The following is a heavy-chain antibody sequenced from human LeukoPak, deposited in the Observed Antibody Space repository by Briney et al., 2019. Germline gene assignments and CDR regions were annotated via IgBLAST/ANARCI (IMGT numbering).Heavy chain of an antibody. Sequence: TGGSLRLSCAASGFTFSDYYMSWIRQAPGKALEWVSYVSSDSSTIYYADSVKGRFTISRDNAKNSLYLQMNSLRAEDTAVYYCATSRGSWPDYFDYWGQGTLVTVSS. CDR3: ATSRGSWPDYFDY. V-gene: IGHV3-11*04. CDR2: VSSDSSTI. J-gene: IGHJ4*02. D-gene: IGHD6-13*01. CDR1: GFTFSDYY.